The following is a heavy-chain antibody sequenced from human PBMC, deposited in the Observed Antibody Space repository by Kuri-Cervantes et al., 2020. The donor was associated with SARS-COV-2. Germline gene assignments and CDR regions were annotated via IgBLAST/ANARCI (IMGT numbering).Heavy chain of an antibody. CDR3: ARGDTFGGVIASYNWFDP. CDR2: IYYSGST. CDR1: GGSISSSSYY. Sequence: SETLSLTCTVSGGSISSSSYYWGWIRQPPGKGLEWIGYIYYSGSTNYNPSLKSRVTISVDTSKNQFSLKLSSVTAADTAVYYCARGDTFGGVIASYNWFDPWGQGTLVTVSS. D-gene: IGHD3-16*02. V-gene: IGHV4-61*05. J-gene: IGHJ5*02.